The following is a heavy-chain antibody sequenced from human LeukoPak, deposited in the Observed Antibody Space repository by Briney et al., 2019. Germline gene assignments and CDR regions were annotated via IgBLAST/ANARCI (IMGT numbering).Heavy chain of an antibody. CDR3: ARDYWTGVVPALGPNY. D-gene: IGHD3/OR15-3a*01. J-gene: IGHJ4*02. V-gene: IGHV3-30*04. CDR2: ISYDGSNK. Sequence: GRSLRLSCAASGFTFSNYAMHWVRQAPGKGLEWVAVISYDGSNKYYADSVKGRFTISRDNSKNTLYLQMNSLRAEDTAVYYCARDYWTGVVPALGPNYWGQGTLVTVSS. CDR1: GFTFSNYA.